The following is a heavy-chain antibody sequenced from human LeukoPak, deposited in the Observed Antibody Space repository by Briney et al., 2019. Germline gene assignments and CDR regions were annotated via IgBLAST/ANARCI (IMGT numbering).Heavy chain of an antibody. D-gene: IGHD5-12*01. CDR2: INPKSGDT. CDR1: DFRDYY. V-gene: IGHV1-2*02. J-gene: IGHJ4*02. CDR3: ASGYSGYDLNY. Sequence: ASVKVSCKTSDFRDYYMNWVRQAPGQGLEWRGWINPKSGDTDYAQKFQGRVTMTRDTSISTAYMELSGLKPDDTAIYFCASGYSGYDLNYWGQGTQVTVSS.